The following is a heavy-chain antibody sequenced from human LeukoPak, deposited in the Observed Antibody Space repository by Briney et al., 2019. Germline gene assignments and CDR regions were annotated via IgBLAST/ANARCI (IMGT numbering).Heavy chain of an antibody. Sequence: SETLSLTCAVSGYAISSGYYWGCIRQPPGKGLEWIGSFYPGGSTYYNPSLKSRVTMSVDTSKNQFSLNLSSVTAADTAVYYCARGTTRLCPDYWGQGTLVIVSS. CDR3: ARGTTRLCPDY. CDR2: FYPGGST. V-gene: IGHV4-38-2*01. CDR1: GYAISSGYY. J-gene: IGHJ4*02. D-gene: IGHD1-7*01.